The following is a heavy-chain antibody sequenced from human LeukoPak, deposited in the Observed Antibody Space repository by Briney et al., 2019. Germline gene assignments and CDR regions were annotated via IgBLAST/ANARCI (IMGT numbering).Heavy chain of an antibody. J-gene: IGHJ4*02. CDR1: GFTFTRYS. D-gene: IGHD4-17*01. Sequence: PGGSLRLSCAASGFTFTRYSMHWVRQAPGKGLEWVAVISDDGSNKYYPDSVKGRFTISRDNAKNSLYLQMNSLRAEDTAVYYCARFRLTVTTYAHLDYWGQGTLVTVSS. V-gene: IGHV3-30-3*01. CDR2: ISDDGSNK. CDR3: ARFRLTVTTYAHLDY.